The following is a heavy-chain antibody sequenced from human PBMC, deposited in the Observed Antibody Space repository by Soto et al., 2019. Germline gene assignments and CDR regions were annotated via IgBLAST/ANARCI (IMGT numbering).Heavy chain of an antibody. Sequence: EVQLVESGGGLVKPGGSLRLSCAASGFTFSNAWMSWVRQAPGKGLEWVGRIKSKTDGGTTDYAAPVKGRFTISRDDSKNTLYLQMNSLKTEDTAVYYCTTDSVVYGDHDYWGQGTLVTVSS. V-gene: IGHV3-15*01. CDR2: IKSKTDGGTT. CDR3: TTDSVVYGDHDY. CDR1: GFTFSNAW. D-gene: IGHD4-17*01. J-gene: IGHJ4*02.